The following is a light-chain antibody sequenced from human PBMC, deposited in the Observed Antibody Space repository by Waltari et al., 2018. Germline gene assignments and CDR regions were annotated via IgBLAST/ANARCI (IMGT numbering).Light chain of an antibody. CDR3: AAWDNSLSAWV. Sequence: QPVLTLPPSASGTPGQAVSIPCSGSSPNIGRNYVYWYQQLPGTAPKLLIYNNDQRPSEVPHRFFGSKSDTSASLVISGLRSEDKGHYNCAAWDNSLSAWVFGGGTKLT. V-gene: IGLV1-47*01. CDR2: NND. CDR1: SPNIGRNY. J-gene: IGLJ3*02.